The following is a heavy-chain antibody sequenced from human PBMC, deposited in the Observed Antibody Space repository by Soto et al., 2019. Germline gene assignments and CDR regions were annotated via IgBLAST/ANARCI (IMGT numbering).Heavy chain of an antibody. CDR1: GVNFAKFA. J-gene: IGHJ4*02. CDR2: ISGGGSTT. D-gene: IGHD3-10*01. V-gene: IGHV3-23*01. Sequence: LRLSCAASGVNFAKFAMNWVRQAPGEGLEGVSAISGGGSTTYYADSVKGRFTICRDNSRNTVHLQIDSLRAEDTAIYYCAEALDMVLLVHYASDSWGQGIPVTVSS. CDR3: AEALDMVLLVHYASDS.